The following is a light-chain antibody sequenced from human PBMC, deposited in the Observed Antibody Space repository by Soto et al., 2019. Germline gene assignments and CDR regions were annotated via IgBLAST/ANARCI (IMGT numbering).Light chain of an antibody. CDR2: AAS. V-gene: IGKV3-11*01. J-gene: IGKJ4*01. CDR3: QQFSSYPLT. Sequence: EIVFTQSPATLSLTPGERATLSCRASQSVGSSLTWYQQKLGQAPRLLIYAASTRATGIPDRFSGGGSGTDFTLTISRLEPEDFAVYYCQQFSSYPLTFGGGTKVDIK. CDR1: QSVGSS.